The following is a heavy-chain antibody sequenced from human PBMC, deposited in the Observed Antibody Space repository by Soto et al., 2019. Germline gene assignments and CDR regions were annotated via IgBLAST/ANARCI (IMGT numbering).Heavy chain of an antibody. V-gene: IGHV1-69*13. D-gene: IGHD3-22*01. J-gene: IGHJ4*02. CDR3: ARYYYDSSGYNYFDY. Sequence: SVKVSCKASGGTFSSYAISWGRQAPGRGVVWMGGVITIFGTANYAQKFQGRVTITADESTSTAYMELSSLRSEDTAVYYCARYYYDSSGYNYFDYWGQGTLVTVSS. CDR1: GGTFSSYA. CDR2: VITIFGTA.